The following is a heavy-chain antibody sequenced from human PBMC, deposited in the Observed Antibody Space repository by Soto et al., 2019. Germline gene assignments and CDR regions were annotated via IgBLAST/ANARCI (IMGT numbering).Heavy chain of an antibody. Sequence: ASVKVSCKASGYTFTAYYMHWVRQAPGQGLEWMGGINPNSGGTDYAQKFQGRVTMTRDTSSNTAYMELSRLGSDDTAVYFCAKPRKYCSGNPCYAHESDSWGQGTLVTVPS. J-gene: IGHJ4*02. CDR3: AKPRKYCSGNPCYAHESDS. D-gene: IGHD2-15*01. CDR1: GYTFTAYY. CDR2: INPNSGGT. V-gene: IGHV1-2*02.